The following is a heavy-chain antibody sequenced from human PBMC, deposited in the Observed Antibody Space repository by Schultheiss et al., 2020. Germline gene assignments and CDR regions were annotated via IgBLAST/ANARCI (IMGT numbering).Heavy chain of an antibody. D-gene: IGHD3-3*01. J-gene: IGHJ4*02. CDR2: IGTAGDT. Sequence: GGSLRLSCAASGFTFSSYDMHWVRQATGKGLEWVSAIGTAGDTYYPGSVKGRFTISRENAKNSLYLQTNSLRAGDTAVYYCAKGSGFWSGYLDYWGQGTLVTVSS. V-gene: IGHV3-13*01. CDR3: AKGSGFWSGYLDY. CDR1: GFTFSSYD.